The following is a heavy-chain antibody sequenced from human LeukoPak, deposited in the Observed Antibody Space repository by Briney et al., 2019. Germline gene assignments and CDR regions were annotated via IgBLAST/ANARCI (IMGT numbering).Heavy chain of an antibody. J-gene: IGHJ4*02. CDR2: ICSGGST. Sequence: GGSLRLSCAASGFTVSSNYMSWVRQAPGKGLEWVSVICSGGSTHYADSVKGRFTISRDNSKNTLYLQMNSLRAEDTAVYYCARDSRGYSYGGNWFDYWGQGTLVTVSS. V-gene: IGHV3-66*01. D-gene: IGHD5-18*01. CDR3: ARDSRGYSYGGNWFDY. CDR1: GFTVSSNY.